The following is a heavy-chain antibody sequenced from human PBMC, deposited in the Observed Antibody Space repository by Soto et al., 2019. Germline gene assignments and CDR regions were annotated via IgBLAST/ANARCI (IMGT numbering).Heavy chain of an antibody. CDR3: ARDSKPMITFPNY. D-gene: IGHD3-16*01. CDR2: ISYDGSNK. CDR1: GFTFSSYA. V-gene: IGHV3-30-3*01. J-gene: IGHJ4*02. Sequence: GGSLRLSCAASGFTFSSYAMHWVRQAPGKGLEWVAVISYDGSNKYYADSVKGRFTISRDNSKNTLYLQMNSLRAEDTAVYYCARDSKPMITFPNYCGQGTLVTVSA.